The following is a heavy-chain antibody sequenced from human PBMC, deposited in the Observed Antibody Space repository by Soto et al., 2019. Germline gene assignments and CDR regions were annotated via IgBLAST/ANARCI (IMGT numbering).Heavy chain of an antibody. Sequence: QVQLQESGPGLVKPSETLSLTCTVSGGSISSGGYYWSWIRQHPGKGLEWIGYIYTSGSTYYNASLKCQVTIPAHTCRNQFPLQVNSVAAAATAVYYGARDPEWWGQGTMVTVSS. V-gene: IGHV4-31*01. CDR3: ARDPEW. CDR2: IYTSGST. D-gene: IGHD2-8*01. J-gene: IGHJ3*01. CDR1: GGSISSGGYY.